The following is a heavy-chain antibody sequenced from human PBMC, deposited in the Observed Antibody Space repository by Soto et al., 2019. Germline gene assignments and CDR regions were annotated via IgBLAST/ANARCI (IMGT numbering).Heavy chain of an antibody. Sequence: QLQLQESGPGLVKPSETLSLTCSVSGGSISSFTYYWGWSRQPPGKGLEWIGTVYYNENTYYNPSLKRRVTITVDTANFQFSLNLMSVTAADTAMYFCARRERYYGSPGWFDPWGPGTLVTVSS. CDR3: ARRERYYGSPGWFDP. D-gene: IGHD3-10*01. CDR1: GGSISSFTYY. CDR2: VYYNENT. J-gene: IGHJ5*02. V-gene: IGHV4-39*01.